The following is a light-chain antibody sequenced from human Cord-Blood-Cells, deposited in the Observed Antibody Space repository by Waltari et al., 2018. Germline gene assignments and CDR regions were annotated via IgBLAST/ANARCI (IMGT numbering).Light chain of an antibody. CDR3: SSYTSSSPYV. CDR2: EVS. V-gene: IGLV2-14*01. CDR1: SSDVGGYNY. J-gene: IGLJ1*01. Sequence: QSALTQPASVSGSPGQSITISCTGTSSDVGGYNYVSWYQQHPGKAPKLMIYEVSKRPSGGSNRFSGSKSGNTASLTISGLQAEDEADYYCSSYTSSSPYVVGTGTKVTVL.